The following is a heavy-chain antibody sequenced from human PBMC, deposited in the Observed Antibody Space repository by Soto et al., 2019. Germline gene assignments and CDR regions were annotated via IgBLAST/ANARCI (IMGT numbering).Heavy chain of an antibody. Sequence: EVQLVESGGGLVQPGGSLRLSCAASGFTVSNNYINWVRQAPGKGLEWVSIIYSGGSTYYADSVKGRFTISRDNSKNTLYLQMTSLRAEDTAVYYCVRSHFGALGVTLVDYWGQGTLVTVSS. CDR1: GFTVSNNY. CDR2: IYSGGST. V-gene: IGHV3-66*01. CDR3: VRSHFGALGVTLVDY. J-gene: IGHJ4*02. D-gene: IGHD3-3*01.